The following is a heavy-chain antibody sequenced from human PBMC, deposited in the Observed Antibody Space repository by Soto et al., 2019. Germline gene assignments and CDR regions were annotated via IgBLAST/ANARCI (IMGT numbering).Heavy chain of an antibody. V-gene: IGHV1-18*01. Sequence: ASVKVSCKASGYTFTDYGISWVRQAPGQGLEWMGRISAYNGDTNYAQKLQGRVTMTTDTSTSTAYMELRSLRSDDTAVYYCARDHRNYYDNSGYYGDFDYWGQGTLVTVSS. D-gene: IGHD3-22*01. CDR2: ISAYNGDT. J-gene: IGHJ4*02. CDR1: GYTFTDYG. CDR3: ARDHRNYYDNSGYYGDFDY.